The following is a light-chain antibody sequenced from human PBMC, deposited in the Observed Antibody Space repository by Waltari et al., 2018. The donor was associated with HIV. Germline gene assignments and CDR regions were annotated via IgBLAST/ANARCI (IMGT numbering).Light chain of an antibody. CDR3: ATWDDSLIWV. V-gene: IGLV1-47*01. J-gene: IGLJ3*02. Sequence: QPVLTQPPSASGTPGHGVTISCSGSNSNIGTNSVYWYQHLPGMAPKLRIYRNNLRPSGIPDRFSGSRSGTAASLAISGLRSEDEADYYCATWDDSLIWVFGGGTKLTVL. CDR1: NSNIGTNS. CDR2: RNN.